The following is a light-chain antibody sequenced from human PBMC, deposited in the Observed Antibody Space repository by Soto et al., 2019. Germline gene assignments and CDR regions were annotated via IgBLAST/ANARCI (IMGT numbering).Light chain of an antibody. CDR2: QDS. Sequence: SYELTQPPSVSVSPGQTASITCSGDKLGDKYACWYQQKPGQSPVLVIYQDSKRPSGIPERFSCSNSGSTATLTISGTQAMDEADYSCQAWDSSTVVFGGGTQLTVL. V-gene: IGLV3-1*01. CDR1: KLGDKY. CDR3: QAWDSSTVV. J-gene: IGLJ2*01.